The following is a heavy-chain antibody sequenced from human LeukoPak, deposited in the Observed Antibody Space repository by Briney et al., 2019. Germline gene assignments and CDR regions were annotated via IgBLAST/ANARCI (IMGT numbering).Heavy chain of an antibody. CDR1: GFTFSSYA. Sequence: GGSLRLSCAASGFTFSSYAMSWVRQAAGKGLEWVSTLSNSGGSTYYADSVKGRFTISRDNSKNTLFLQMNSLRAEDTAVYYCANNGGTAMVPYYFDYWGQGTLVTVSS. J-gene: IGHJ4*02. CDR2: LSNSGGST. V-gene: IGHV3-23*01. CDR3: ANNGGTAMVPYYFDY. D-gene: IGHD5-18*01.